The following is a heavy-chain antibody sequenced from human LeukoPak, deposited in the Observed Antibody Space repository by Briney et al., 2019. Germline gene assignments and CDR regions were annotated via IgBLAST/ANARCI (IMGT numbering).Heavy chain of an antibody. J-gene: IGHJ4*02. CDR3: ARDTGYSSSWREYYFDY. CDR2: IWYDGSNK. D-gene: IGHD6-13*01. Sequence: PGGSLRLSCAASGFTFSSYGMHWVRQAPGKGLEWVAVIWYDGSNKYYADSVKGRFTISRDNSKNTLYLQMNSLRAEDTAVYYCARDTGYSSSWREYYFDYWGQGTLVTVSS. CDR1: GFTFSSYG. V-gene: IGHV3-33*01.